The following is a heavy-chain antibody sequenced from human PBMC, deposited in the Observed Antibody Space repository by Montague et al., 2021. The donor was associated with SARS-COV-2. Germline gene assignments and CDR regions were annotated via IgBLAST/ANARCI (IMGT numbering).Heavy chain of an antibody. J-gene: IGHJ4*02. Sequence: SETLSLTCTVSGGSISRYYWNWIRQPPGKGLEWIANINYSGSTNYNFSPKRRVTITVDTSKNQFSLKLSSVTAADTAVYYCARSRENYNILTGYPYYFDYWGQGTLVTVSS. CDR3: ARSRENYNILTGYPYYFDY. CDR2: INYSGST. V-gene: IGHV4-59*01. D-gene: IGHD3-9*01. CDR1: GGSISRYY.